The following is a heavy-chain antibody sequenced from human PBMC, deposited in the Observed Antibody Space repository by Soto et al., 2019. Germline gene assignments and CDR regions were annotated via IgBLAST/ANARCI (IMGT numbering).Heavy chain of an antibody. CDR1: GGSISSYY. CDR2: IYYSGST. Sequence: QVQLQESGPGLVKPSETLSLTCTVSGGSISSYYWSWIRQPPGKGLEWIGYIYYSGSTNYNPSLKRRVTISVDTSKNQFALKLSSVTAADTAVYYCARDTNSGSYGFYYYGMDVWGQGTTVTVSS. D-gene: IGHD1-26*01. CDR3: ARDTNSGSYGFYYYGMDV. J-gene: IGHJ6*02. V-gene: IGHV4-59*01.